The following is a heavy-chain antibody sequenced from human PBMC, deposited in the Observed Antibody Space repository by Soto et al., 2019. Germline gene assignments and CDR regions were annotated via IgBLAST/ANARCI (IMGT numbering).Heavy chain of an antibody. V-gene: IGHV3-9*01. CDR3: AKGGGYSIYHYIDV. CDR2: INWNSGKI. CDR1: GFTFDDYA. D-gene: IGHD2-21*01. Sequence: EVQLGESGGGLVQPGMSLRLSCAASGFTFDDYAMHWVRQAPGKGLEWVSGINWNSGKIGYVDSVKDRFTISRDNAKNSLYLQVNSLRPEDTAFYYCAKGGGYSIYHYIDVWGKGTTVTVSS. J-gene: IGHJ6*03.